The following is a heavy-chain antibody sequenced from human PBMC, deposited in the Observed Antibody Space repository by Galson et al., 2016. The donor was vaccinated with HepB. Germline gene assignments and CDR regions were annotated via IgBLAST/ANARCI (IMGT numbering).Heavy chain of an antibody. CDR1: GDSVPTDSAT. Sequence: CAISGDSVPTDSATWNWIRQSPSRGLEWLGRTYYRSMWYYDYAVFLKGRIIINPDTSKNQFSLQLSSVTPEDTAVYYCARGPHLKYHGMDVWGQGTTVTVSS. CDR2: TYYRSMWYY. V-gene: IGHV6-1*01. J-gene: IGHJ6*02. CDR3: ARGPHLKYHGMDV.